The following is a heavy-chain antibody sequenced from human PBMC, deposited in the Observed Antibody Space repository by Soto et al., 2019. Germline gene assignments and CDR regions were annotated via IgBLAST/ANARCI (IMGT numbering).Heavy chain of an antibody. J-gene: IGHJ6*02. D-gene: IGHD2-15*01. V-gene: IGHV3-48*02. CDR2: ISSSSSTI. CDR3: AREGSVVAATVGEDMDV. CDR1: GFTFSSYS. Sequence: GGSLRLSCAASGFTFSSYSMNWVRQAPGKGLEWVSYISSSSSTIYYADSVKGRFTISRDNAKNSLYLQMNSLRDEDTAVYYCAREGSVVAATVGEDMDVWGQGTTVTVSS.